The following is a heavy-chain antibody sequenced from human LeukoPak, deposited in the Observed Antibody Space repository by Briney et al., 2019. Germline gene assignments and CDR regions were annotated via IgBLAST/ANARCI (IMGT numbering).Heavy chain of an antibody. CDR1: GYTFTSYY. D-gene: IGHD6-19*01. V-gene: IGHV1-46*01. J-gene: IGHJ6*02. CDR3: ASWGLVRLDYYYGMDV. CDR2: INPSGGST. Sequence: WASVKVSCKASGYTFTSYYMHWVRQAPGQGLEWMGIINPSGGSTNYAQKFQGRVTMTRDTSTSTVYIELSSLRSEDTAVYYCASWGLVRLDYYYGMDVWGQGTTVTVSS.